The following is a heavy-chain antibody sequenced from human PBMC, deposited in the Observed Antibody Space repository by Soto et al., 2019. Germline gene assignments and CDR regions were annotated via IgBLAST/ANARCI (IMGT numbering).Heavy chain of an antibody. CDR2: IYYSGST. Sequence: PSETLSLTCTVSGGSISSSSYYWGWIRQPPGKGLEWIGSIYYSGSTYYNPSLKSRVTISVDTSKNQFSLKLSSVTAADTAVYYCARLPSDPRSIVGATTIDPWGQGNLVTVSS. D-gene: IGHD1-26*01. V-gene: IGHV4-39*01. J-gene: IGHJ5*02. CDR3: ARLPSDPRSIVGATTIDP. CDR1: GGSISSSSYY.